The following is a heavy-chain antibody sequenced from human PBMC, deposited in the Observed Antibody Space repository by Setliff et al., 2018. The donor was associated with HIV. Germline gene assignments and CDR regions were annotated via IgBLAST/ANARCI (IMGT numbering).Heavy chain of an antibody. Sequence: ASVKISCKASGFSFSRHYMHWVRQAPGEGLEWVAMINPSDGIPSYAQKVQDRVVVTRATSSSIVYMELSSLLSEDTAVYFCTRAFPPMIPAAFDIWGLGTLVTVSS. CDR1: GFSFSRHY. J-gene: IGHJ3*02. CDR2: INPSDGIP. D-gene: IGHD3-16*01. CDR3: TRAFPPMIPAAFDI. V-gene: IGHV1-46*01.